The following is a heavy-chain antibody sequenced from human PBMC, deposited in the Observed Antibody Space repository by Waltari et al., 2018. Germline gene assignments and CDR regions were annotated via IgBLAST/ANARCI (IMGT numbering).Heavy chain of an antibody. Sequence: QVQLVQSGAEVKKPGSSVKVSCKASGGTFSTYAISWVRQAPGQGVEWMGGIIPILGTPNYAPKFQGRLIISADESTSTAYMELSSLRSQDTAVYYCARDKEVGSASGDINFFDYWGQGTLVAVSS. CDR3: ARDKEVGSASGDINFFDY. CDR2: IIPILGTP. J-gene: IGHJ4*02. V-gene: IGHV1-69*12. D-gene: IGHD2-15*01. CDR1: GGTFSTYA.